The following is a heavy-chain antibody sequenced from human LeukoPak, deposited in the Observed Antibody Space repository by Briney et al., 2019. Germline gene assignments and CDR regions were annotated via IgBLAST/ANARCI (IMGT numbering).Heavy chain of an antibody. J-gene: IGHJ2*01. D-gene: IGHD3-22*01. V-gene: IGHV4-39*01. CDR1: GGSITSSSYY. Sequence: SETLSLTCTVSGGSITSSSYYWGWIRQPPGKGLEWIGSIYYTRSTYYTPSLESRVTISVDTSKNQFSLKLTSVTGADTAVYYCARGVTMIVVVIHDWYFDLWGRGTLVTVSS. CDR2: IYYTRST. CDR3: ARGVTMIVVVIHDWYFDL.